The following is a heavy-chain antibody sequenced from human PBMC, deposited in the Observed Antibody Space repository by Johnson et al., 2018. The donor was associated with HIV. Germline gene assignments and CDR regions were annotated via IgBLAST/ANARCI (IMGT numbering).Heavy chain of an antibody. J-gene: IGHJ3*02. CDR3: ARGGFDIVGGTIGWIAVDI. V-gene: IGHV3-30*04. Sequence: QMQLVESGGGVVQPGRSLRLSCAASEFSFSTYALHWVRQAPGEGLEWVAVISYDGVTKYYADSVKGRFTVSSDNSKNTLYLQMTSLRTEDTAVYYCARGGFDIVGGTIGWIAVDIWGQGTMVTVSS. CDR1: EFSFSTYA. D-gene: IGHD1-26*01. CDR2: ISYDGVTK.